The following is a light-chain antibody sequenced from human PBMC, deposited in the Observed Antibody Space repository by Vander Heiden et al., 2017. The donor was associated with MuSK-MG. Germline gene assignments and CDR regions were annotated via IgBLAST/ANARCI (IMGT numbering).Light chain of an antibody. CDR3: QQSYSTLPWT. CDR2: AAS. V-gene: IGKV1-39*01. CDR1: QSISSY. Sequence: DIQMTQSPSSLSASVGDRVTITCQASQSISSYLNWYQQKPGKAPKLLIYAASSLQSGVPSRFSGSGSGTDFTLTISSLQPEDFATYYCQQSYSTLPWTFGQGTKVEIK. J-gene: IGKJ1*01.